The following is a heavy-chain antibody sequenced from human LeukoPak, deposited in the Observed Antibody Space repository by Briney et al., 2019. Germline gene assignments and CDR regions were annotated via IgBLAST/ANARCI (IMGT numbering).Heavy chain of an antibody. V-gene: IGHV1-69*06. Sequence: SVKVSCKASGGIFGSYAINWVRQAPGQGLEWLGRIIPIFDTPNYAQTFQGRVTISADKSTRTVYMELSSQRSEDTALYYCAKGSRLREAGSYRFWGQGTLVTVSS. CDR1: GGIFGSYA. D-gene: IGHD3-16*02. CDR3: AKGSRLREAGSYRF. CDR2: IIPIFDTP. J-gene: IGHJ4*02.